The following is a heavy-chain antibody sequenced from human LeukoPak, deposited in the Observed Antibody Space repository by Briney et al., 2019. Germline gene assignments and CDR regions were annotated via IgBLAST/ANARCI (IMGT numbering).Heavy chain of an antibody. V-gene: IGHV1-46*01. CDR3: ARDSEPAAIFGLFDY. CDR1: GYTLTSYY. J-gene: IGHJ4*02. D-gene: IGHD2-2*01. CDR2: INPSGGST. Sequence: ASVKVSCKASGYTLTSYYMHWVRQAPGQGLEWMGIINPSGGSTSYAQKFQGRVTMTRDTSTSTVYMELSSLRSEDTAVYYCARDSEPAAIFGLFDYWGQGTLVTVSS.